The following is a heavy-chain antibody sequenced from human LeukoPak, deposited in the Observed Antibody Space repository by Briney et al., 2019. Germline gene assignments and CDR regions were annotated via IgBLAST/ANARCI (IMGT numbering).Heavy chain of an antibody. CDR2: INHSGST. V-gene: IGHV4-34*01. J-gene: IGHJ4*02. D-gene: IGHD3-22*01. CDR3: AARGGSGYRFLYY. CDR1: GGSFSGYY. Sequence: SETLSLTCAVYGGSFSGYYWSWIRQPPGKGLEWIGEINHSGSTNYNPSLKSRVTISVDTSKNQFSLKLSSVTAADTAVYYCAARGGSGYRFLYYWGQGTLVTVSS.